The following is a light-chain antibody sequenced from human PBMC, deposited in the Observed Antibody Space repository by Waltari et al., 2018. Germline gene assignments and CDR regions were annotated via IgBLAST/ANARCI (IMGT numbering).Light chain of an antibody. V-gene: IGKV2D-29*01. CDR3: LQSIHLPLT. CDR2: EVS. CDR1: QSLLHSDGNTY. J-gene: IGKJ4*01. Sequence: DVVMTQTPLSLSVTPGQPASISCRSSQSLLHSDGNTYLDWYLHEPGQPPQLLIYEVSHRESGAPDRFSGSGSGTDFRLKISRVEAEDIGVYYCLQSIHLPLTFGGGTKLEI.